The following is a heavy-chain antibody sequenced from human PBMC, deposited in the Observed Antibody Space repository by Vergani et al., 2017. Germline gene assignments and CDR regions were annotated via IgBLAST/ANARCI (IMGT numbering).Heavy chain of an antibody. J-gene: IGHJ4*02. V-gene: IGHV3-23*01. CDR1: GSPSSSHA. Sequence: EVQLLQSAGAVVQPGGPLRLSCVASGSPSSSHAMSWARQGHGQGLEWVSSIKNTSESTHYADPVKCRFTISRDNSKNTLYFQINSLRVEDTAVYYCGGGGYNYNWGQGTLVTVSS. CDR2: IKNTSEST. CDR3: GGGGYNYN. D-gene: IGHD1-1*01.